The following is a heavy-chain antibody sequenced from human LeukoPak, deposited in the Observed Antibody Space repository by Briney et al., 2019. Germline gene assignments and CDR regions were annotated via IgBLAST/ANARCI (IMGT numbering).Heavy chain of an antibody. D-gene: IGHD6-6*01. Sequence: GGSLRLSCVASVFTFSNYSMSWVRQAPGKGLEWVANIKQDGSEKYYVDSVKGRFTISRDNAKNSLYLQMNSLRAEDTAAYYCAKYSSSSPFYYYYGMDVWGQGTTVTVSS. V-gene: IGHV3-7*03. J-gene: IGHJ6*02. CDR2: IKQDGSEK. CDR3: AKYSSSSPFYYYYGMDV. CDR1: VFTFSNYS.